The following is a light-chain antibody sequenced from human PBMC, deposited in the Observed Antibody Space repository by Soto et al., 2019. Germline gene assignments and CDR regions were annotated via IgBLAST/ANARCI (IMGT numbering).Light chain of an antibody. CDR1: QSISNW. CDR3: QQYDTYPRT. Sequence: DIQMTQSPSTLSASVGDRVTITCRASQSISNWLAWYQQKPGKAPKLLIFKASTLESGVPSRFSRSGSGTEFTLNISSLQPDDFATYHCQQYDTYPRTFGQGTKVDIK. CDR2: KAS. J-gene: IGKJ1*01. V-gene: IGKV1-5*03.